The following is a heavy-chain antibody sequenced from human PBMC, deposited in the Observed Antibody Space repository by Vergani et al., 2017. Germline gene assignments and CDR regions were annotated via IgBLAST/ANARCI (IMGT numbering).Heavy chain of an antibody. D-gene: IGHD3-10*01. V-gene: IGHV3-9*01. Sequence: EVQLVESGGGLVQPGRSLRLSCAASGFTFDDYAMHWVRQAPGKGLEWVSGISWNSGSIGYADSVKGRFTISRDNAKNSMYLQMNSLRAEDTAVYYCAKDEAWEWFGEPMAYGMDVWGQGTTVTVSS. J-gene: IGHJ6*02. CDR2: ISWNSGSI. CDR3: AKDEAWEWFGEPMAYGMDV. CDR1: GFTFDDYA.